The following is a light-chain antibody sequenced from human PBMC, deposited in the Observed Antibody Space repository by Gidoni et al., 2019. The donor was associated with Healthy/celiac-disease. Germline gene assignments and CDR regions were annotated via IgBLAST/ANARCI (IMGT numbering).Light chain of an antibody. CDR3: QQYYSTPLT. J-gene: IGKJ3*01. CDR2: WAS. Sequence: DIVMTQSPASLAVSLGERATINCKSSKSVLYSSNNKNYLAWYQQKPGQPPKLLIYWASTQESGVPDRFSGSGSGTDFTLTISSLQAEDVAVYYCQQYYSTPLTFGPGTKVDIK. CDR1: KSVLYSSNNKNY. V-gene: IGKV4-1*01.